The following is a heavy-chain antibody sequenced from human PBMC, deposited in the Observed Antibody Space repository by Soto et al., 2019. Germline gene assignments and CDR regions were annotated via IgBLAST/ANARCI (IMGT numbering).Heavy chain of an antibody. D-gene: IGHD4-17*01. CDR1: GFTFSSYG. CDR3: AKDLKSGDYGDEFDY. Sequence: GGSLRLSCAASGFTFSSYGMHWVRQAPGKGLEWVAVISYDGSNKYYADSVKGRFTISRDNSKNTLYLQMNSLRAEDTAVYYCAKDLKSGDYGDEFDYWGQGTLVTVSS. V-gene: IGHV3-30*18. J-gene: IGHJ4*02. CDR2: ISYDGSNK.